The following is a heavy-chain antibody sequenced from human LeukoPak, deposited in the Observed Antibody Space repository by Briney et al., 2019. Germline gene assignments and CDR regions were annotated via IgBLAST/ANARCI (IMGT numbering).Heavy chain of an antibody. V-gene: IGHV1-18*01. CDR3: ARCGATVTMFFDY. D-gene: IGHD4-17*01. Sequence: ASVKVSCKASGYTFSIYGITWVRQAPGQGLEWMGFISADNGNTNYAQKFQGRVTMTTDTSTSTAYMELRSLRADDTAVYYCARCGATVTMFFDYWGPGTLVTVSS. J-gene: IGHJ4*02. CDR1: GYTFSIYG. CDR2: ISADNGNT.